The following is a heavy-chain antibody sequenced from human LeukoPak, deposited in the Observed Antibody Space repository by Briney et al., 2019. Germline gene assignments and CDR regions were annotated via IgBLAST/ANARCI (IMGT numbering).Heavy chain of an antibody. V-gene: IGHV3-48*01. CDR2: ISSSSSTI. Sequence: GGSLRLSCAASGFTFSSYSMNWVRQAPGKGLEWVSYISSSSSTIYYADSVKGRFTISRDNAKNSLYLQMNSLRAEDTAVYYCASLLSMRYCSSTSCYRPPLSDMGQPFDPWGQGTLVTVSS. CDR3: ASLLSMRYCSSTSCYRPPLSDMGQPFDP. J-gene: IGHJ5*02. CDR1: GFTFSSYS. D-gene: IGHD2-2*01.